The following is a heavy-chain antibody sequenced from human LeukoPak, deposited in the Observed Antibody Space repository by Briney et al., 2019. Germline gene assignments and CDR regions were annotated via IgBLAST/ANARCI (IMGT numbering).Heavy chain of an antibody. CDR1: GFTFSSYA. Sequence: GGSLRLSRAASGFTFSSYAMHWVRQAPGKGLEWVAVISYDGSNKYYADSVKGRFTISRDNAKNSLYLQMNSLRAEDTAVYYCARDWGANYDTLTGYYTYYYYMDVWGKGTTVTVSS. V-gene: IGHV3-30*04. J-gene: IGHJ6*03. D-gene: IGHD3-9*01. CDR3: ARDWGANYDTLTGYYTYYYYMDV. CDR2: ISYDGSNK.